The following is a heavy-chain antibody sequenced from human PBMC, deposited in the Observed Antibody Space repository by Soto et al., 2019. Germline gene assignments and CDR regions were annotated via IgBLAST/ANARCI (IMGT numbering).Heavy chain of an antibody. CDR1: GYTFTTYD. Sequence: QVQLVQSGAEVKKPGASVKVSCKTSGYTFTTYDINWVRQATGQGLEWLGWMNPNSGDTVSAQNFQGRVTRTRNTSISTAYMELSSLRSEDTAVYYCARWGSIFRHTSSWYFWDYWGQGTLVTVSS. CDR3: ARWGSIFRHTSSWYFWDY. J-gene: IGHJ4*02. V-gene: IGHV1-8*01. D-gene: IGHD6-13*01. CDR2: MNPNSGDT.